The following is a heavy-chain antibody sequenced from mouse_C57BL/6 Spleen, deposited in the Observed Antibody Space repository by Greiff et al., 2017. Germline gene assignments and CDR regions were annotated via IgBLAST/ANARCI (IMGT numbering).Heavy chain of an antibody. V-gene: IGHV1-80*01. CDR3: ARSEGYYAMDY. CDR2: IYPGDGDT. J-gene: IGHJ4*01. Sequence: VKLVESGAELVKPGASVKISCKASGYAFSSYWMNWVKQRPGKGLEWIGQIYPGDGDTNYNGKFKGKATLTADKSSSTAYMQLSSLTSEDSAVYFCARSEGYYAMDYWGQGTSVTVSS. CDR1: GYAFSSYW.